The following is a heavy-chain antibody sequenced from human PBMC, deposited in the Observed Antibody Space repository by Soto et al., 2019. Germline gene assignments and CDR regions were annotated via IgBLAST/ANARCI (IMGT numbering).Heavy chain of an antibody. CDR1: VFIFSISG. V-gene: IGHV3-30*18. J-gene: IGHJ4*02. Sequence: LRLSCAASVFIFSISGMHCVRQAPGKGLEWVAVISYDGSDKYYADSVKGRFTISRDNSKNTLYLQMNSLRAEDAAVYYCAKVHGGGWFVEYWGQGTLVTVSS. D-gene: IGHD6-19*01. CDR2: ISYDGSDK. CDR3: AKVHGGGWFVEY.